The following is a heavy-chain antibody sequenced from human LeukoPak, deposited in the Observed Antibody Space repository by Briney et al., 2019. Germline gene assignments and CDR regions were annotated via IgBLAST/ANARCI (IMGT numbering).Heavy chain of an antibody. CDR2: IYYSGST. CDR3: ARGGGNEGFGEKPYMDV. Sequence: SETLSLTCTVSGGSISRSYWSWIRQPPGKGLEYIGYIYYSGSTNYNPSLKSRVTISVDTSKNQFSLKLSSVTAADTAVYYCARGGGNEGFGEKPYMDVWGKGTPVTISS. J-gene: IGHJ6*03. CDR1: GGSISRSY. V-gene: IGHV4-59*01. D-gene: IGHD3-10*01.